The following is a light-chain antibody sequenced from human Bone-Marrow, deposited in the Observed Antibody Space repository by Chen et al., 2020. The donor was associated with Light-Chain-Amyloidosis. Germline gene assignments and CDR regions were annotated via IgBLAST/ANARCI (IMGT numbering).Light chain of an antibody. V-gene: IGLV3-25*03. J-gene: IGLJ2*01. CDR3: QSADSSGTYEVI. CDR2: RDT. Sequence: SYDLTQPPSGSVSPGPTARITCSGDDLPTKYAYWYQQKPGQAPVLVIHRDTERPSGISERFSGSSSGTTATLTISGVQAEDEADYHCQSADSSGTYEVIFGGGTKLTVL. CDR1: DLPTKY.